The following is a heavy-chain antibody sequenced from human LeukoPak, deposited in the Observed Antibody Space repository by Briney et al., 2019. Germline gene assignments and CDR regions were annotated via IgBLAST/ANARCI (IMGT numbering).Heavy chain of an antibody. CDR2: INPNSGGT. CDR3: AREDYDILTGYYYYYYGMDV. Sequence: ASVKVSCKASGYTFTGYCMHWVRQAPGQGLEWMGWINPNSGGTNYAQKFQGRVTMTRDTSISTAYMELSRLRSDDTAVYYCAREDYDILTGYYYYYYGMDVWGQGTTVTVSS. D-gene: IGHD3-9*01. J-gene: IGHJ6*02. CDR1: GYTFTGYC. V-gene: IGHV1-2*02.